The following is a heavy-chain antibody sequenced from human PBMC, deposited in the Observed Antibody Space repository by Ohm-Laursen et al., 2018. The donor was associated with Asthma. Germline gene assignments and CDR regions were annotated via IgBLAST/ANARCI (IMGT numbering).Heavy chain of an antibody. CDR3: ARVEKGGNSGIDF. Sequence: SVKVSCNASGYTFSNYDINWVRQATGQGLEWMGWMNPNSGTTGYAQKFQGRVTMTRNASITTAYMELSSLRSDDTAVYYCARVEKGGNSGIDFWGLGTQVTVTS. J-gene: IGHJ4*02. CDR1: GYTFSNYD. D-gene: IGHD4-23*01. CDR2: MNPNSGTT. V-gene: IGHV1-8*01.